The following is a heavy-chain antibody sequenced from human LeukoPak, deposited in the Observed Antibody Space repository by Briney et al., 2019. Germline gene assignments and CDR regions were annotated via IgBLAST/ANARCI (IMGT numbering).Heavy chain of an antibody. V-gene: IGHV1-18*01. Sequence: ASVKVSCKASGYIFTNYGLTWVRQAPGQGLEWLGWINSNNGNTNYAQKLQGRVTMTRDTSTTTAYMELRSLRSDDTAVYYCARGPIAAAGDYWGQGTLVTVSS. CDR2: INSNNGNT. CDR1: GYIFTNYG. J-gene: IGHJ4*02. CDR3: ARGPIAAAGDY. D-gene: IGHD6-13*01.